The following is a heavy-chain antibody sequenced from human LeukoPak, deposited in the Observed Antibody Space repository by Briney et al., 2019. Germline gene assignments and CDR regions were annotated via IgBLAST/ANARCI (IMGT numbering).Heavy chain of an antibody. Sequence: GGSLRLSCTASGFIASSNYMSWVRQAPGKGLEWVSLIYSGGSTYYADSVMGRSTISRDKSNNTLYLQMNSLRAEDTAVYYCARESYGDYAYFDYWGQGTLVTVSS. D-gene: IGHD4-17*01. CDR1: GFIASSNY. CDR3: ARESYGDYAYFDY. J-gene: IGHJ4*02. CDR2: IYSGGST. V-gene: IGHV3-53*01.